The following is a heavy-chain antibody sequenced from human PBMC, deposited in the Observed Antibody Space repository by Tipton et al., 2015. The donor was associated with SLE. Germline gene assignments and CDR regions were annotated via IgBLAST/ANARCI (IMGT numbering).Heavy chain of an antibody. V-gene: IGHV3-7*01. Sequence: SLRLSCAASGFTFSSYWMSWVRQAPGKGLEWVADIREDESAKHYVDSVKGRFTISRDNAENSLYLQMNSLKDDDTAVYYCASFHLRYGSGTFYGLPYYYYGMHLWGPGTTVTVSS. CDR3: ASFHLRYGSGTFYGLPYYYYGMHL. CDR2: IREDESAK. D-gene: IGHD3-10*01. CDR1: GFTFSSYW. J-gene: IGHJ6*02.